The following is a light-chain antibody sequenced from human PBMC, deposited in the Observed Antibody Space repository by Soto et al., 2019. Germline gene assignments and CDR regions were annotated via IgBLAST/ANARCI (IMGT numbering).Light chain of an antibody. Sequence: QSALTQPPSASGSPGQSVTISCTGTSSDVGHYNYVSWYQHHPGKAPKLMIFEVTKRPSGVPDRFSGSKSGNTASLTVSGLQAEDEADYYCSSYADSNIVVFGTGTKVTVL. CDR2: EVT. CDR3: SSYADSNIVV. CDR1: SSDVGHYNY. V-gene: IGLV2-8*01. J-gene: IGLJ1*01.